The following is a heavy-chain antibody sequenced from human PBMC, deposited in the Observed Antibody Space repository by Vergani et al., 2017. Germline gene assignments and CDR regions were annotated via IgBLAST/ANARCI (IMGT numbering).Heavy chain of an antibody. CDR3: ARAVVLVVPEGYHYYYYMDV. V-gene: IGHV4-39*07. D-gene: IGHD3-22*01. J-gene: IGHJ6*03. CDR1: NDSVSNTFYY. CDR2: IYYSGST. Sequence: QVQLQESGPGLVKPSETLSLTCTVSNDSVSNTFYYWGWLRQTPGKGLEWIGSIYYSGSTYYNPSLESRVTISIDTSKTQFSLKLSSVTAADTAVYYCARAVVLVVPEGYHYYYYMDVWGKGTTVTVSS.